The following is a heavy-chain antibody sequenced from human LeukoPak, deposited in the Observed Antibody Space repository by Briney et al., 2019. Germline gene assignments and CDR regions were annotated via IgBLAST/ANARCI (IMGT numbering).Heavy chain of an antibody. CDR3: AKEPGITIFGVVGAFDI. CDR2: ISDDGSNK. Sequence: PGRSLRLSCAASGFTFSSYGMHWVRQAPGKGLEWVAVISDDGSNKYYADSVKGRFTISRDNSKNTLYLQMNSLRAEDTAVYYCAKEPGITIFGVVGAFDIWGQGTVVTVSS. CDR1: GFTFSSYG. V-gene: IGHV3-30*18. J-gene: IGHJ3*02. D-gene: IGHD3-3*01.